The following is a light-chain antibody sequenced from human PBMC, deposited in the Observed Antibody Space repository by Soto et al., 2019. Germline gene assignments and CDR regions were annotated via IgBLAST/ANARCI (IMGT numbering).Light chain of an antibody. CDR3: CSYAGSSWV. V-gene: IGLV2-11*01. J-gene: IGLJ3*02. CDR2: NVS. CDR1: SSDVGGYNY. Sequence: QSALTQSRSVSGSPGQSVTISCTGTSSDVGGYNYVSWYQQHPGKAPKVIIHNVSERPSGVPDRFSGSKSGNTASLTISGLQAEDEADYYCCSYAGSSWVFGGRTKLTVL.